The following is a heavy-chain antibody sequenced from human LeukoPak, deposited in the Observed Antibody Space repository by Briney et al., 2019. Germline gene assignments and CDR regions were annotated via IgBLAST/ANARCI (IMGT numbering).Heavy chain of an antibody. CDR1: GFTFSKAW. CDR3: SIAGQWDSGRVRVFEI. D-gene: IGHD5-12*01. CDR2: IKSKTDHGTT. J-gene: IGHJ3*02. Sequence: GGSLRLSCAASGFTFSKAWMSWVREALGKGLGWVGRIKSKTDHGTTDYAAPVKGRFTIARDDSKNTLFLQMNSLKTDDTVRSQWSIAGQWDSGRVRVFEIWGQGKMVTVSS. V-gene: IGHV3-15*01.